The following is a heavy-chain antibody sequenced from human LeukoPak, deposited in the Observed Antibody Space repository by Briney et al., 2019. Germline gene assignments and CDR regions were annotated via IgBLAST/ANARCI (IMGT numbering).Heavy chain of an antibody. CDR1: GYTFTSYG. Sequence: GASVKVSCKASGYTFTSYGISWVRQAPGQGLEWMGWISAYNGNTNYAQKLQGRVTMTTDTSTSTAYMELRSLRSDDTAVYYCASMVSNDFWSGPLDVWGKGTTVTVSS. V-gene: IGHV1-18*01. D-gene: IGHD3-3*01. CDR2: ISAYNGNT. CDR3: ASMVSNDFWSGPLDV. J-gene: IGHJ6*04.